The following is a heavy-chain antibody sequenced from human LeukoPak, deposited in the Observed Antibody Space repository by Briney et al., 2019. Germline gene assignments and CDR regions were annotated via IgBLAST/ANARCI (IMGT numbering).Heavy chain of an antibody. D-gene: IGHD6-13*01. V-gene: IGHV4-59*01. Sequence: SETLSLTCTVSGGSISSYYWSWIRQPPGKGLEWIGYIYYSGSTNYNPSLKSRVTISVDTSKNQFSLKLSSVTAADTAVYYCARAICPSHMYSSSCPSDYWGQGTLVTVSS. CDR1: GGSISSYY. CDR3: ARAICPSHMYSSSCPSDY. J-gene: IGHJ4*02. CDR2: IYYSGST.